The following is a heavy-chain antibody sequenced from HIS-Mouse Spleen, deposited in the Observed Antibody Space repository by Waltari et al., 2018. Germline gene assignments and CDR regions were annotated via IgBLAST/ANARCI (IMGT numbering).Heavy chain of an antibody. CDR2: IYYSGST. D-gene: IGHD6-13*01. V-gene: IGHV4-39*07. Sequence: QLQLQESGQGLVKPSETLSLTCTVPGGSISSSSYYWGWIRQPPGKGLAWIGSIYYSGSTYYNPSLKSRVTISVDTSKNQFSLKLSSVTAADTAVYYCAREIPYSSSWYDWYFDLWGRGTLVTVSS. CDR3: AREIPYSSSWYDWYFDL. J-gene: IGHJ2*01. CDR1: GGSISSSSYY.